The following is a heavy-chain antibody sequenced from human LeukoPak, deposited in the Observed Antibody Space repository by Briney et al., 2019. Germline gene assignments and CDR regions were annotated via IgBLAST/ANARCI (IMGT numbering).Heavy chain of an antibody. CDR3: ANRFPYSSSWFADY. V-gene: IGHV3-23*01. J-gene: IGHJ4*02. D-gene: IGHD6-13*01. CDR1: GVIFSSFT. CDR2: ISGSGGST. Sequence: GRSLRLSCAAPGVIFSSFTMSWVRQAPGKGLEWVSAISGSGGSTYYADSVKGRFTISSDSSKNTLYLQMNSLRAEDTAVYYCANRFPYSSSWFADYWGQGTLVTVSS.